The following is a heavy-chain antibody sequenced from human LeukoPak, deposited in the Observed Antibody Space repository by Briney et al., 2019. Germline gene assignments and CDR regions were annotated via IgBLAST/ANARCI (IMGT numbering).Heavy chain of an antibody. V-gene: IGHV4-61*01. Sequence: PSETLSLTCTVSGGSVSSGSYYWSWIRQPPGKGLEWIGYIYYSGSTNYSPSLKSRVTISLDTSKNQFSLKLSSVTAADTAVYYCARISWGSETPYFDYWGQGTLVTVSS. J-gene: IGHJ4*02. CDR1: GGSVSSGSYY. D-gene: IGHD3-16*01. CDR2: IYYSGST. CDR3: ARISWGSETPYFDY.